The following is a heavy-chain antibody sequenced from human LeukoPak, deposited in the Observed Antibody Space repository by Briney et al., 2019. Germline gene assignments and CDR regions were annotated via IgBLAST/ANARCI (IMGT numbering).Heavy chain of an antibody. CDR2: IYPGDSDT. CDR3: ARQDLSAHYDGSGYMGGAFDI. Sequence: GESLKISCKGSGYSFTRYWIGWVRQMPGKGLEWMGIIYPGDSDTRYSPSFQGQVTISADKSISTAYLQWSSLKASDTAMYYCARQDLSAHYDGSGYMGGAFDIWGQGTMVTVSS. D-gene: IGHD3-22*01. CDR1: GYSFTRYW. V-gene: IGHV5-51*01. J-gene: IGHJ3*02.